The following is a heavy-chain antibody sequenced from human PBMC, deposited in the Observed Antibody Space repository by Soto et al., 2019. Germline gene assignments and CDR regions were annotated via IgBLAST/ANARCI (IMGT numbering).Heavy chain of an antibody. J-gene: IGHJ2*01. CDR2: TRNKANSYTT. CDR1: GFTFSDHY. Sequence: PGGSLRLSCAVSGFTFSDHYMDWVRPAPGKGLEWVGRTRNKANSYTTEYAASVKGRLTISRDDSKNSLYLQMNSLKAEDTAVYYCARGYCSNGVCYRYIDLWGRGTLVTVSS. V-gene: IGHV3-72*01. CDR3: ARGYCSNGVCYRYIDL. D-gene: IGHD2-8*01.